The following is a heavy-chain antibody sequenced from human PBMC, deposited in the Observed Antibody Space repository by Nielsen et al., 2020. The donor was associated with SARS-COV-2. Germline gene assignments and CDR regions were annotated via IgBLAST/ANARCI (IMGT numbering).Heavy chain of an antibody. D-gene: IGHD6-6*01. Sequence: SETLSLTCTVSSGSISSGGYYWSWIRQPPGKGLEWIGEINHSGSTNYNPSLKSRVTISVDTSKNQFSLKLSSVTAADTAVYYCAREKGLVVQGAFDYWGQGTLVTVSS. CDR3: AREKGLVVQGAFDY. CDR1: SGSISSGGYY. J-gene: IGHJ4*02. CDR2: INHSGST. V-gene: IGHV4-39*07.